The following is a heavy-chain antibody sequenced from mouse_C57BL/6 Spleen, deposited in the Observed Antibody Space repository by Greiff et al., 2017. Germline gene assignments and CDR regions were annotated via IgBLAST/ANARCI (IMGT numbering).Heavy chain of an antibody. J-gene: IGHJ2*01. CDR2: IRRRSSNSAT. Sequence: EVQGVESGGGLVQPKGSLKLSCAASGYTFTTYAMHWVRQAPGQGLEWVARIRRRSSNSATYYAVSVKDRFTVSRDESQSMLYVQMNILITEETAMDYCVSDSSYGGFDYWGQGTTLTVSA. D-gene: IGHD1-1*01. CDR1: GYTFTTYA. CDR3: VSDSSYGGFDY. V-gene: IGHV10-3*01.